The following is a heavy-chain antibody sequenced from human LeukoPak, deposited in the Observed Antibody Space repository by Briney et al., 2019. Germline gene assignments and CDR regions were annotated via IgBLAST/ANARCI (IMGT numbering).Heavy chain of an antibody. J-gene: IGHJ4*02. V-gene: IGHV1-8*01. CDR1: GYTFTSYD. CDR3: ARGLGDYYDSSG. D-gene: IGHD3-22*01. CDR2: MNPNSGNT. Sequence: ASVKVSCKASGYTFTSYDINWVRQATGQGLEWMGWMNPNSGNTGCAQKFQGRVTMTRNTSISTAYMELSSLRSEDTAVYYCARGLGDYYDSSGWGQGTLVTVSS.